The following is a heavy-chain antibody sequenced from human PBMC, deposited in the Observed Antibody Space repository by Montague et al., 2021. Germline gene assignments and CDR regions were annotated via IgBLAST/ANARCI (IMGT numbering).Heavy chain of an antibody. J-gene: IGHJ5*02. Sequence: SETLSLTCSVSGDSVRCGIYHWGWIRQSPGKGLEWIGYICDGGSATYKTSLGSRVTMSLDTSSNQSSLNLRSATAADTAVYYCAAYYYGGGGRGSWGQGNPGHRLL. CDR3: AAYYYGGGGRGS. CDR1: GDSVRCGIYH. CDR2: ICDGGSA. V-gene: IGHV4-61*01. D-gene: IGHD3-22*01.